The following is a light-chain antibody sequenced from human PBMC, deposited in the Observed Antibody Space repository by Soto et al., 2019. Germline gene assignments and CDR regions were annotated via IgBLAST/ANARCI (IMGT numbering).Light chain of an antibody. Sequence: EIVLTQSPGTPSLSPGDRATLSCRASQTVTGKYLAWYNQKPGQAPRLIIHSASSRATGIPDRFSASGSGTDFTLTISRLEPEDFAVYYCQQYSASPRTFGQGTKVDI. CDR2: SAS. CDR3: QQYSASPRT. V-gene: IGKV3-20*01. CDR1: QTVTGKY. J-gene: IGKJ1*01.